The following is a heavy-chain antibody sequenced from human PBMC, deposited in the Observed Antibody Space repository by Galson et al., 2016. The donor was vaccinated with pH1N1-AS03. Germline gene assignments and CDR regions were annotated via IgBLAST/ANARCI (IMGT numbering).Heavy chain of an antibody. CDR3: GRGDTTWTRIIDY. CDR1: GFTFNDYA. Sequence: SLRLSCAASGFTFNDYAIHWVRHAPGKGLEWVSLINWDGSKTYLADSVKGRFTISRDNSRNSLYLQMNSLRAEDTALYYCGRGDTTWTRIIDYWGQGVLVTVSS. CDR2: INWDGSKT. D-gene: IGHD1-1*01. V-gene: IGHV3-43D*04. J-gene: IGHJ4*02.